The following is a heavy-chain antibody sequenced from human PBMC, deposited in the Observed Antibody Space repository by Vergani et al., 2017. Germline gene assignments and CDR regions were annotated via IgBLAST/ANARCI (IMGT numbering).Heavy chain of an antibody. Sequence: QVQLQESGQELVKHSETLSLTCTVSGGSISSYYWSWIRQPPGKGLEWIGYIYYSGSTNYNPSLKSRVTISVDTSKNQFSLKLSSVTAADTAVYYCARAGDSSGYYYYFDYWGQGTLVTVSS. CDR3: ARAGDSSGYYYYFDY. D-gene: IGHD3-22*01. V-gene: IGHV4-59*01. CDR2: IYYSGST. J-gene: IGHJ4*02. CDR1: GGSISSYY.